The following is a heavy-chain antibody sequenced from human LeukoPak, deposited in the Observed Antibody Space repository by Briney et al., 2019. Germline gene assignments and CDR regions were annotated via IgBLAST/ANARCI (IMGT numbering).Heavy chain of an antibody. V-gene: IGHV1-69*06. D-gene: IGHD3-10*01. CDR2: IIPIFGTT. CDR1: GGTFSSYP. Sequence: GASVKVSCKASGGTFSSYPISWVRQAPGQGLEWMGGIIPIFGTTNYAQKFQGRVTITADKSTSTAYMELSRLRSDDTAMYYCARYYIEGRCFDYWGQGTLVTVSS. J-gene: IGHJ4*02. CDR3: ARYYIEGRCFDY.